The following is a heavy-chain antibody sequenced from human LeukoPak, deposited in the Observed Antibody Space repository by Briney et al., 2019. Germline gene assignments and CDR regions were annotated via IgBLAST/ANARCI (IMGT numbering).Heavy chain of an antibody. J-gene: IGHJ4*02. CDR3: ARGSVDTAMVGDY. CDR2: ISSSGSTI. V-gene: IGHV3-48*03. D-gene: IGHD5-18*01. CDR1: GFTFSSYE. Sequence: GGSLRLSCAASGFTFSSYEMNWVRQAPGKGLEWVSYISSSGSTIYYADSVKGRFTISRDNAKNSLYLQMNSLRAEDTAVYYCARGSVDTAMVGDYWGQGTLVTVSS.